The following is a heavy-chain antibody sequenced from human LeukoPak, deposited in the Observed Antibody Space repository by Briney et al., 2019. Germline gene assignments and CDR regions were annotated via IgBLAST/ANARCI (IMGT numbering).Heavy chain of an antibody. D-gene: IGHD1-26*01. J-gene: IGHJ4*02. CDR3: ARVREIRAGGGVDY. CDR2: IRYDGSNK. CDR1: GFTFSSYG. V-gene: IGHV3-30*02. Sequence: PGGSLRLSCAASGFTFSSYGMHWVRQAPGKGLEWVAFIRYDGSNKYYADSVKGRFTISRDNAKNSLYLQMNSLRAEDTAVYYCARVREIRAGGGVDYWGQGTLVTVSS.